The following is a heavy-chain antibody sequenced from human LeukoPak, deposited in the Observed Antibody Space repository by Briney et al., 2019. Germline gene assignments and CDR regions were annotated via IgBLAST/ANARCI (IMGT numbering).Heavy chain of an antibody. V-gene: IGHV3-66*01. CDR1: GFTVSSNY. Sequence: PGGSLRLSCGVSGFTVSSNYVSWVRQAPGKGLEWVSIIYSGGTTYYADSVKGRFTISRDNSKNTVYLQMNSLRAEDTAVYYCAPEGLVWFGELSNWGQGSLVTVSS. D-gene: IGHD3-10*01. J-gene: IGHJ4*02. CDR2: IYSGGTT. CDR3: APEGLVWFGELSN.